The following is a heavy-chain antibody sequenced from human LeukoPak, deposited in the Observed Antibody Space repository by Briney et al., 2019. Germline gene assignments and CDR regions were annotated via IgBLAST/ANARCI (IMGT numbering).Heavy chain of an antibody. CDR2: ITSSSYT. D-gene: IGHD7-27*01. V-gene: IGHV3-11*03. CDR1: GFTFSDYY. Sequence: PGGSLRLSCAASGFTFSDYYMSWIRQAPGRGLEWVSYITSSSYTSYADSVKGRFTISRDNARTSLYLQMNSLRAEDTAVYYCARTSNWYYFDFWGQGTLVTVSS. J-gene: IGHJ4*02. CDR3: ARTSNWYYFDF.